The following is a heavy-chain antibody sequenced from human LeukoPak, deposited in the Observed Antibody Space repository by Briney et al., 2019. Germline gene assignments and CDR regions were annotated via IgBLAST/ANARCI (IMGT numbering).Heavy chain of an antibody. J-gene: IGHJ4*02. Sequence: PGGSLRLSCAASGFTFSSYSMNWVRRAPGKGLEWVSSISSSSSYIYYADSVKGRFTISRDNAKNSLYLQMNSLRAEDTAVYYCASPSPGSNRALRYYFDYWGQGTLVTVSS. V-gene: IGHV3-21*01. CDR2: ISSSSSYI. D-gene: IGHD3-10*01. CDR3: ASPSPGSNRALRYYFDY. CDR1: GFTFSSYS.